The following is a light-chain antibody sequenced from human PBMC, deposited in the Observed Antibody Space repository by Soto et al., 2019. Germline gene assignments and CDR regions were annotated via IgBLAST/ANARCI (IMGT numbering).Light chain of an antibody. CDR3: QQRTNWLT. CDR2: NAS. CDR1: QSISNH. J-gene: IGKJ4*01. Sequence: EIVLTQSPETLSLSPGLRATLSCRASQSISNHLAWYQQRPGQAPRLLISNASERATGIPARFSGSGSGTDFTLTISSLEPEDFAVYYCQQRTNWLTFGGGTRVEI. V-gene: IGKV3-11*01.